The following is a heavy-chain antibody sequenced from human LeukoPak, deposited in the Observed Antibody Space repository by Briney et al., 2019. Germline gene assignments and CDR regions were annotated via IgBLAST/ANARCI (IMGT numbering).Heavy chain of an antibody. CDR1: GGSFSGYY. D-gene: IGHD4-17*01. CDR2: INHSGST. V-gene: IGHV4-34*01. Sequence: SETLSLTRAVYGGSFSGYYWSWIRQPPGKGLEWIGEINHSGSTNYNPSLKSRVTISVDTSKNQFSLKLSSVTAADTAVYYCARGVGTTVTTWNYYYYGMDVWGQGTTVTVSS. CDR3: ARGVGTTVTTWNYYYYGMDV. J-gene: IGHJ6*02.